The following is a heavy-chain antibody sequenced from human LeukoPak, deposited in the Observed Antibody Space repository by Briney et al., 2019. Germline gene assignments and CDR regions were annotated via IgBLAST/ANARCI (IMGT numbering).Heavy chain of an antibody. CDR3: ARDGGLRYSDWLLNYYGMDV. CDR2: ISSSGSTI. Sequence: GGSLRLSCAASGFTFSDYYMSWIRQAPGKGLEWVSYISSSGSTIYYADSVKGRFPISRDNAKNSLYLQMNSLRAEDTAVYYCARDGGLRYSDWLLNYYGMDVWGQGTTVTVSS. J-gene: IGHJ6*02. V-gene: IGHV3-11*01. D-gene: IGHD3-9*01. CDR1: GFTFSDYY.